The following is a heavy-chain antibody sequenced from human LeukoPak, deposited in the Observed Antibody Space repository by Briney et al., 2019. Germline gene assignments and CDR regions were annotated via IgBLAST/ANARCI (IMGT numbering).Heavy chain of an antibody. CDR2: ISAYNGNT. J-gene: IGHJ6*03. D-gene: IGHD2-2*01. Sequence: ASVKVSCKASGYTFTSYGITWVRQAPGQGLEWMGWISAYNGNTNYAQKVQGRVTMTTDTSTTTAYMELRSLRSDDTAVYYCARGPIIDIAIIPAADEYYYMDVWGKGTTVTVSS. V-gene: IGHV1-18*01. CDR3: ARGPIIDIAIIPAADEYYYMDV. CDR1: GYTFTSYG.